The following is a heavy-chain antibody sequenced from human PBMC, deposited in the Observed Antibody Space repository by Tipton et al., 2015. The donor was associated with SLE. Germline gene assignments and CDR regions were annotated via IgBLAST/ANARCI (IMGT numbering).Heavy chain of an antibody. CDR2: IYYSGTT. V-gene: IGHV4-39*07. CDR1: GGSISTSNCY. D-gene: IGHD1-14*01. Sequence: TLSLTCTVSGGSISTSNCYWTWIRQPPGKGLEWIGSIYYSGTTYYNPSLKSRVTISVDTSKNQFSLKLSSVTAADTAVYYCANVITHIWGQGTMVTVSS. J-gene: IGHJ3*02. CDR3: ANVITHI.